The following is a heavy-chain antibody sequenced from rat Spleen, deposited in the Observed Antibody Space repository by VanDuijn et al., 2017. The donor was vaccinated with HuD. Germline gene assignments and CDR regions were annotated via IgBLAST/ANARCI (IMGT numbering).Heavy chain of an antibody. J-gene: IGHJ2*01. V-gene: IGHV5-29*01. CDR1: GFTFSDSY. Sequence: EVQLVESDGGLVQHGWSLKLSCAASGFTFSDSYMAWVRQAPTKGLEWVATISSDGSRNYYRDSVKGRFTISRDNAKSSLYLQMDSLRSEDTATYYCARHVYNSYFDYWGQGVMVTVSS. D-gene: IGHD1-4*01. CDR2: ISSDGSRN. CDR3: ARHVYNSYFDY.